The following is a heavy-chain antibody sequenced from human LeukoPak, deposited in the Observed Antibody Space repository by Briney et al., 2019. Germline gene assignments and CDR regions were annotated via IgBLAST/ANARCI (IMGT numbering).Heavy chain of an antibody. CDR2: IYYTGGT. D-gene: IGHD4-23*01. Sequence: SETLSLTCTVSGGSIITSSYYWGWIRQPPGKGLQWIGNIYYTGGTHYNPSLKSRVTIYVDTSKNQFSLKLSSVTAADTAVYYCARDTVAVLDYWGQGTLVTVSS. CDR3: ARDTVAVLDY. CDR1: GGSIITSSYY. V-gene: IGHV4-39*02. J-gene: IGHJ4*02.